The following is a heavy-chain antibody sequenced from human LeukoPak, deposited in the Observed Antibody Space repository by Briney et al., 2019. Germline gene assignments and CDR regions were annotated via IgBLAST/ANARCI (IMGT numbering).Heavy chain of an antibody. CDR1: GGSISSYY. Sequence: LETLSLTCTVSGGSISSYYWSWIRQPPGEGLEWIGYIYYSGSTNYNPSLKSRVTISVDTSKNQFSLKLSSVTAADTAVYYCARDSRVLEQQLSLGYYFDYWGQGTLVTVSS. J-gene: IGHJ4*02. CDR2: IYYSGST. D-gene: IGHD6-13*01. V-gene: IGHV4-59*01. CDR3: ARDSRVLEQQLSLGYYFDY.